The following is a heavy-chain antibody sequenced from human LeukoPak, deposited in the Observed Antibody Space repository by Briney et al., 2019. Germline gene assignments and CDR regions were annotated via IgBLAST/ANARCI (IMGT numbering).Heavy chain of an antibody. J-gene: IGHJ4*02. D-gene: IGHD3-22*01. CDR1: GGTFSSYA. Sequence: SVKVSCKASGGTFSSYAISWVRQAPGQGLEWMGGIIPIFGTANYAQKLQGRVTMTTDTSTSTAYMELRSLRSDDTAVYYCARDYYDSSGHFDYWGQGTLVTVSS. CDR3: ARDYYDSSGHFDY. CDR2: IIPIFGTA. V-gene: IGHV1-69*05.